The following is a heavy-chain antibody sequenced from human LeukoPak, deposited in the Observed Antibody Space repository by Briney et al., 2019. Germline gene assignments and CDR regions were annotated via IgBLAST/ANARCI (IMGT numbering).Heavy chain of an antibody. Sequence: SETLSLTCAVHGGSFSGYYWSWIRQPPGEGLEWIGEIMYDGSSNYHPSLKSRVSMSVDTSKNQFSLKMTSVTAADTAVYYCARGRYYFHSIGPFYWGQGTLVTVSS. CDR1: GGSFSGYY. CDR3: ARGRYYFHSIGPFY. V-gene: IGHV4-34*01. J-gene: IGHJ4*02. D-gene: IGHD3-22*01. CDR2: IMYDGSS.